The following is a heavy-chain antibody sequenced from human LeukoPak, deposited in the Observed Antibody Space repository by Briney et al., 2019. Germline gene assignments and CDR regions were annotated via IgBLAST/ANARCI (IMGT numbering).Heavy chain of an antibody. Sequence: QTGGSLRLSCAASGFTFSSYEMNWVRQAPGKGLEWVSYISSSGSTIYYADFVKGRFTISRDNAKNSLYLQMNSLRAEDTAVYYCAGVVDTAMVDGELEGCWGQGTLVTVSS. D-gene: IGHD5-18*01. CDR1: GFTFSSYE. CDR3: AGVVDTAMVDGELEGC. J-gene: IGHJ4*02. CDR2: ISSSGSTI. V-gene: IGHV3-48*03.